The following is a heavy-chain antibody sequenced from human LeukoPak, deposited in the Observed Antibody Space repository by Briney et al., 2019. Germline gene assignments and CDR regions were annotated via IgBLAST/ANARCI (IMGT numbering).Heavy chain of an antibody. CDR2: IYTSGST. CDR1: GGSISSYY. D-gene: IGHD3-22*01. CDR3: ARGGTSDSSGYPVDY. V-gene: IGHV4-4*07. J-gene: IGHJ4*02. Sequence: SETLSLTCTVSGGSISSYYWSWIRQPAGKGLEWIGRIYTSGSTSYNPSLKSRVTMSVDTSKNQFSLKLSSVTAADTAVYYCARGGTSDSSGYPVDYWGQGTLVTVSS.